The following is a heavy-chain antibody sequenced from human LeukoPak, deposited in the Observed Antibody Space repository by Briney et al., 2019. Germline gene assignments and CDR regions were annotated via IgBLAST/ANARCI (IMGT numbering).Heavy chain of an antibody. D-gene: IGHD6-6*01. CDR3: ARPYSSSSFNTSDH. Sequence: GESLKISCKGSGYSFTSYWIAWVRQMPGKGLEWMGLIYPGDSDTTYSPSVQGQVTISVDKSISTAYLQWGSLKASDTAMYYCARPYSSSSFNTSDHWGQGTLVTVSS. V-gene: IGHV5-51*01. CDR1: GYSFTSYW. CDR2: IYPGDSDT. J-gene: IGHJ4*02.